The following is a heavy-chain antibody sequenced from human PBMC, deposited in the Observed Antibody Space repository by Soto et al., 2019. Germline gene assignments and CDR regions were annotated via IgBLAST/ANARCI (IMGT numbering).Heavy chain of an antibody. D-gene: IGHD2-21*02. Sequence: QITLKESGPTLVKPTQTLTLICTFSGLSLSTTGVGVGRIRQPPGKALECLALIYWVDDKRYSPSLKSRLTITKDTSKNQVVLTMTNMDPVDTATYYCVQSRCGGDCLQSYSSHSYYGLDVWGQGTTVTVSS. J-gene: IGHJ6*02. V-gene: IGHV2-5*02. CDR1: GLSLSTTGVG. CDR2: IYWVDDK. CDR3: VQSRCGGDCLQSYSSHSYYGLDV.